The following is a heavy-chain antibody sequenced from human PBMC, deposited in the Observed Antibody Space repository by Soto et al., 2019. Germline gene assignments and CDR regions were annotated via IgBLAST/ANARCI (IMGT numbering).Heavy chain of an antibody. J-gene: IGHJ4*02. CDR2: ISSSGSTI. Sequence: GGSLRLSCAASGFTFSDYYMSWIRQAPGKGLEWVSYISSSGSTIYYADSVKGRFTISRDNAKNSLYLQMNSLRAEDTAVYYCARDFLAGGVEGFFDYIWGSHHVDYWGQGTLVTVSS. V-gene: IGHV3-11*01. CDR3: ARDFLAGGVEGFFDYIWGSHHVDY. D-gene: IGHD3-16*01. CDR1: GFTFSDYY.